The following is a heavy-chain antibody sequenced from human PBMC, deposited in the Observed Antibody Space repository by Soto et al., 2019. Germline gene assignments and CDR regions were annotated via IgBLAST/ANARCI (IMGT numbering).Heavy chain of an antibody. Sequence: SETLSLTCTVSGGSISSGGYYWSWIRQHPGKGLEWIGYIYYSGSTYYNPSLKSRVTMSVDTSKNQFSLKLSSVTAADTAVYYCARDRHSKGWFDPWGQGTLVTVSS. CDR3: ARDRHSKGWFDP. CDR2: IYYSGST. CDR1: GGSISSGGYY. J-gene: IGHJ5*02. V-gene: IGHV4-31*03. D-gene: IGHD6-13*01.